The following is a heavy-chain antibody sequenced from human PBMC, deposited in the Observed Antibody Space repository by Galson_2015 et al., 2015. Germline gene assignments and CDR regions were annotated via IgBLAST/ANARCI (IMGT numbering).Heavy chain of an antibody. D-gene: IGHD3-3*01. J-gene: IGHJ4*02. CDR3: ARRTMSYSFDY. Sequence: PALVKPTQTLTLTRTFSGFSLNTVGVTVGWIRQSPGKALEWLALIYWNDEERYSPSLRSRLTITKDTSKNQVVLTMTNVGPVDTATYYCARRTMSYSFDYWGQGTLVTVSS. CDR1: GFSLNTVGVT. V-gene: IGHV2-5*01. CDR2: IYWNDEE.